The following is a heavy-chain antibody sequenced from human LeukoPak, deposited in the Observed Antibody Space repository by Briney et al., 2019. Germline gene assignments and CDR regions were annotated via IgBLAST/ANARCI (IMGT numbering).Heavy chain of an antibody. D-gene: IGHD3-3*01. J-gene: IGHJ5*02. V-gene: IGHV4-59*11. CDR3: ARVFRGAVTSNWFDP. CDR1: GASMNGHY. CDR2: ISDSGST. Sequence: SETLSLTCSVSGASMNGHYWTWIRLSPGRGLEWIGYISDSGSTSYNPSLRSRVIMALEASKTEFSLRLNSVTVADTAVYYCARVFRGAVTSNWFDPWGQGTLVTVSS.